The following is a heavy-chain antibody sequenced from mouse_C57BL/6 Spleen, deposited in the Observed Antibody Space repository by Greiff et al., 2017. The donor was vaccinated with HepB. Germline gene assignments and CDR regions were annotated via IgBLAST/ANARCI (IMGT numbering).Heavy chain of an antibody. J-gene: IGHJ2*01. Sequence: QVQLKQPGAELVKPGASVKLSCKASGYTFTSYWMHWVKQRPGRGLEWIGRIDPNSGGTKYNEKFKSKATLTVDKPSSTAYMQLSSLTSEDSAVYYCARSNYYSDYFDYWGQGTTLTVSS. V-gene: IGHV1-72*01. CDR1: GYTFTSYW. CDR2: IDPNSGGT. CDR3: ARSNYYSDYFDY. D-gene: IGHD2-12*01.